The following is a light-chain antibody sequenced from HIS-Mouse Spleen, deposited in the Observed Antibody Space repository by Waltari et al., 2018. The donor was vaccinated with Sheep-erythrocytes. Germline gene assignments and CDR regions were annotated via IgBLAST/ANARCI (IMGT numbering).Light chain of an antibody. CDR2: EGS. Sequence: QSALTKPASVSGSPGQSITISCTGTSSDFGSYNLVPWYQQRPGKAPKLMIYEGSKRPSGVSNRLSCYKSGNTASLTISGLQAEDEADYYCCSYAGSSTPWVFGGGTKLTVL. J-gene: IGLJ3*02. CDR1: SSDFGSYNL. V-gene: IGLV2-23*01. CDR3: CSYAGSSTPWV.